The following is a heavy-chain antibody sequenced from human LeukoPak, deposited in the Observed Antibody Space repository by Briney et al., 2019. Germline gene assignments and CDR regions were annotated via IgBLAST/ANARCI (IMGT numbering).Heavy chain of an antibody. CDR3: ARCPYDSSGYYSVPSHFDY. D-gene: IGHD3-22*01. Sequence: GESLKISCAASGFTFSSYWMTWVRQAPGTGLEWVANIKQDGSEKYYVDSVKGRFSISRDNAKNSLCLQMNSLSAEDTAVYYCARCPYDSSGYYSVPSHFDYWGQGTLVTVSS. V-gene: IGHV3-7*01. CDR1: GFTFSSYW. CDR2: IKQDGSEK. J-gene: IGHJ4*02.